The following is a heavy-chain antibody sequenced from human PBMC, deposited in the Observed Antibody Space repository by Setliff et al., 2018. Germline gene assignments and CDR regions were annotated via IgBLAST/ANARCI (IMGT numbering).Heavy chain of an antibody. D-gene: IGHD1-1*01. CDR3: ARTGTYRYFDY. J-gene: IGHJ4*02. CDR1: GGSVGNSFYY. V-gene: IGHV4-39*01. Sequence: PSETLSLTCTVSGGSVGNSFYYWGWIRQPPGKGLEWIGRIYYRGDTYYNPSLKGRLTISVDTAQNQFSLRLTSVTAADTAVYYCARTGTYRYFDYWGQGALVTVSS. CDR2: IYYRGDT.